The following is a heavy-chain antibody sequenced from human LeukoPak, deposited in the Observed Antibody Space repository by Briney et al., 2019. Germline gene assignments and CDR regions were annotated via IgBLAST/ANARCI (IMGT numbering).Heavy chain of an antibody. J-gene: IGHJ4*02. D-gene: IGHD3-9*01. Sequence: GGSLRLSCAASGFTFNTFNMNWVRQAPGKGLEWVSSITSGGDYIYYADSVKGRFTTSRDNAKNSLSLQLTSLRVEDTAVYYCARGHYDVLAASYKWTPDYWGQGTLVTVSS. CDR1: GFTFNTFN. V-gene: IGHV3-21*01. CDR3: ARGHYDVLAASYKWTPDY. CDR2: ITSGGDYI.